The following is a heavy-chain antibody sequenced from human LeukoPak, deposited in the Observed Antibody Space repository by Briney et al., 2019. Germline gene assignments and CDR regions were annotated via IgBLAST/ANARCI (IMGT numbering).Heavy chain of an antibody. CDR1: GFTFSSYG. J-gene: IGHJ4*02. Sequence: GGSLRLSCAASGFTFSSYGMHWVRQAPGKGLEWVAVIWYDGSNKYYADSVKGRFTISRDNSKNSLYLQMNSLRAEDTAVYYCARGGLQQWLDLGYWGQGTLVTVSS. CDR3: ARGGLQQWLDLGY. CDR2: IWYDGSNK. V-gene: IGHV3-33*01. D-gene: IGHD6-19*01.